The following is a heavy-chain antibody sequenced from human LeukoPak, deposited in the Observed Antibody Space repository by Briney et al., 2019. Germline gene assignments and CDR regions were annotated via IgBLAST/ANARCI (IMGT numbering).Heavy chain of an antibody. J-gene: IGHJ6*03. V-gene: IGHV4-34*01. CDR3: ARSGGYCSSTSCSYLYYMDV. CDR2: INHSGST. CDR1: GGSFSGYY. Sequence: AETLSLTCAVYGGSFSGYYWSWIRQPPGKGLEWMGEINHSGSTNYNPSLKSRVTISVDTSKNQFSLKLSSVTDADTAVYYCARSGGYCSSTSCSYLYYMDVWGKGTTVTVSS. D-gene: IGHD2-2*01.